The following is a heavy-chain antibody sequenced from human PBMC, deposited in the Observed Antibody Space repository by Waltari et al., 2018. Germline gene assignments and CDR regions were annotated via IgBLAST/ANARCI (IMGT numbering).Heavy chain of an antibody. CDR2: LHPSGRT. J-gene: IGHJ4*02. D-gene: IGHD2-15*01. CDR3: ARDRGRGLYLES. Sequence: QLHLQESGPGLVKPSGTLSLTCAVSYDSMRDHFWWGWVRQTPGKGLELIGQLHPSGRTNYNPSFASRVTISLDTSINQFSLKLTSAAAADTAVYYCARDRGRGLYLESWGQGALITVSP. V-gene: IGHV4-4*02. CDR1: YDSMRDHFW.